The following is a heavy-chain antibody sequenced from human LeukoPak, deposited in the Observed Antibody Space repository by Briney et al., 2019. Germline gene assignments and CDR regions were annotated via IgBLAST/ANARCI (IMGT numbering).Heavy chain of an antibody. CDR1: GYTFTSYA. CDR3: ARSYSSSWYYFDY. Sequence: ASVKVSCKASGYTFTSYAMHWVRQAPGQRLEWMGWINAGNGNTKYSQKFQGRVTITRDTSASTAYMELSSLRSEDTAVYYCARSYSSSWYYFDYWGQGTLVTVSS. CDR2: INAGNGNT. J-gene: IGHJ4*02. D-gene: IGHD6-13*01. V-gene: IGHV1-3*01.